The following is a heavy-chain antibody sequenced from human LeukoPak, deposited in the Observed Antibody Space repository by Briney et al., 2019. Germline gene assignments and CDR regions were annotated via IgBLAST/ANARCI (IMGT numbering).Heavy chain of an antibody. V-gene: IGHV4-34*01. CDR2: INHSGST. CDR3: ARAKTTVTDDAFDI. Sequence: SETLSLTCTVSGGSISSYYWSWIRQPPGKGLEWIGEINHSGSTNYNPSLKSRVTISVDTSKNQFSLKLSSVTAADTAVYYCARAKTTVTDDAFDIWGQGTMVTVSS. D-gene: IGHD4-17*01. CDR1: GGSISSYY. J-gene: IGHJ3*02.